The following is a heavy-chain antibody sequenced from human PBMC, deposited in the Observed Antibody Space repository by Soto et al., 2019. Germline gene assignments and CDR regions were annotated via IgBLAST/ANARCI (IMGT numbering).Heavy chain of an antibody. CDR3: ASDTFGLRDT. J-gene: IGHJ5*02. V-gene: IGHV3-74*01. D-gene: IGHD3-16*01. CDR2: INPAGTIT. CDR1: GFPFSHYW. Sequence: GGSLRLSCAASGFPFSHYWMHWVRQTPGKGLVWVSRINPAGTITNYADSVEGRFTISRDNADSALFLQMNSLSAEDTAIYYCASDTFGLRDTWGQGTLVTVSS.